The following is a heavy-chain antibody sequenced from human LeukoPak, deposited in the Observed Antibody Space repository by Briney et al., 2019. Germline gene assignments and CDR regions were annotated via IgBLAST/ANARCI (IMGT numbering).Heavy chain of an antibody. V-gene: IGHV1-69*05. CDR2: IIPIFGTA. CDR3: ANSGSPGRDEFDY. CDR1: GGTFSSYA. J-gene: IGHJ4*02. D-gene: IGHD1-26*01. Sequence: SVKVSCKASGGTFSSYAISWVRQAPGQGLEWMGGIIPIFGTANYAQKFQGRVTITTDESTSTAHMELSSLRSEDTAVYYCANSGSPGRDEFDYWGQGTLVTVSS.